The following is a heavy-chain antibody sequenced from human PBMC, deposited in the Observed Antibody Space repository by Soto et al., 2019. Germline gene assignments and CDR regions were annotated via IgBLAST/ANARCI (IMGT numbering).Heavy chain of an antibody. CDR3: ARDLQMATIRGGDY. D-gene: IGHD5-12*01. Sequence: EVQLVESGGGLVEPGVSLRLSCAAFGFTFSNYTMNWVRQAPGQGLEWVSSFTSSTSSSYIYYADSVKGRFTISRDNAKNTLYLQMNSLIDEDTPVYYCARDLQMATIRGGDYWGQGTLVTVST. CDR1: GFTFSNYT. CDR2: FTSSTSSSYI. V-gene: IGHV3-21*01. J-gene: IGHJ4*02.